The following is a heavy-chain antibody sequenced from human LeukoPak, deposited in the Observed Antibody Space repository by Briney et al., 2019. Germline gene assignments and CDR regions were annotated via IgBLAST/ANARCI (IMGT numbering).Heavy chain of an antibody. Sequence: SETLSLTCTVSGGSISNYYWNWIRQPPGKGLEWIGYIYYTGSTNYNPSLKSRVTISLDTSKNQFSLKLSSVTAADTAVYFCASVGYCSTTGCPFDPWGQGTLVTVSS. J-gene: IGHJ5*02. CDR3: ASVGYCSTTGCPFDP. V-gene: IGHV4-59*01. CDR1: GGSISNYY. D-gene: IGHD2-2*01. CDR2: IYYTGST.